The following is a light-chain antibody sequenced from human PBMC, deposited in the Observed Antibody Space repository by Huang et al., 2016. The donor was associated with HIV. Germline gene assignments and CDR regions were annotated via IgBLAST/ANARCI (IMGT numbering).Light chain of an antibody. J-gene: IGKJ1*01. CDR3: QQYNNCLA. CDR2: GAS. CDR1: QTVNSN. Sequence: EIVMTQSPATLSVSPGERATLSCRASQTVNSNLAWYQHKPGQAPRLLIYGASTRATGVPARFSGSGSGTKFTLTISSLQSEDFAVYYCQQYNNCLAFGQGTKVEIK. V-gene: IGKV3-15*01.